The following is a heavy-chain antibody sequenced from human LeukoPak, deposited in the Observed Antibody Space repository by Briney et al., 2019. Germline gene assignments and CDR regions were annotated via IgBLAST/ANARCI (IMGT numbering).Heavy chain of an antibody. V-gene: IGHV3-30*02. D-gene: IGHD3-3*01. CDR1: GFTFSSYD. CDR2: IRYDGSNK. J-gene: IGHJ4*02. Sequence: GGSLRLSCAASGFTFSSYDMHWVRQAPGKGLEWVAFIRYDGSNKYYADSVKGRFTISRDNSKNTLYLQMNSLRAEDTAVYYCAKDRGYYDFWSGWDWGQGTLVTVSS. CDR3: AKDRGYYDFWSGWD.